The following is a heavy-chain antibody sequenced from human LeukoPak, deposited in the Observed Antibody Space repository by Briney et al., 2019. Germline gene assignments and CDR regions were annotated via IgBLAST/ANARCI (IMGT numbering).Heavy chain of an antibody. CDR1: GFTFSSYG. J-gene: IGHJ4*02. V-gene: IGHV3-30*02. CDR2: IWYDGSNK. Sequence: GGSLRLSCAASGFTFSSYGMHWVRQAPGKGLEWVAVIWYDGSNKYYADSVKGRFTISRDNSKNTLYLQMNSLRAEDTAVYYCAKSRGTLWELLAFDYWGQGTLVTVSS. CDR3: AKSRGTLWELLAFDY. D-gene: IGHD1-26*01.